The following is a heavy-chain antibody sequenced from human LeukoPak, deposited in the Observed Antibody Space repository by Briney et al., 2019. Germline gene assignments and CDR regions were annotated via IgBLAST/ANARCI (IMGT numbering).Heavy chain of an antibody. Sequence: PSGTLSLTCTVSGGSISSYYWSWIRQPPGKGLEWIGSIYYSGSTYYNPSLKSRVTISVDTSKNQFSLKLSSVTAADTAVYYCARHVVPAATPYGDWFDPWGQGTLVTVSS. CDR3: ARHVVPAATPYGDWFDP. CDR1: GGSISSYY. CDR2: IYYSGST. D-gene: IGHD2-2*01. J-gene: IGHJ5*02. V-gene: IGHV4-59*05.